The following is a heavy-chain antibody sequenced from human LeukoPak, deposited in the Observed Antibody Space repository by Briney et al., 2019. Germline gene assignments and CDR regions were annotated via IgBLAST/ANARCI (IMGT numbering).Heavy chain of an antibody. CDR2: INHSGRT. J-gene: IGHJ4*02. V-gene: IGHV4-34*01. CDR1: GGSFSGYY. Sequence: PSETLSLTCAVYGGSFSGYYWNWIRQPPGKGLEWMGEINHSGRTNYNPSLKSRVTISVDTTKNQFSLKLSSVTAADTAVYYCARGLPSLGDYWGQGALVTVSS. D-gene: IGHD2-2*01. CDR3: ARGLPSLGDY.